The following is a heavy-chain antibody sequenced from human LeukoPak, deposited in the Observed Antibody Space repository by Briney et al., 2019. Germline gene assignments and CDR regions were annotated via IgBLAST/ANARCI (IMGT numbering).Heavy chain of an antibody. CDR2: IKSKTDGGTT. Sequence: PGGSLSLSCAASGFTFGNAWMSWVRQAPGKGLEWAGRIKSKTDGGTTDYAAPVKGRFTISRDDSKNTLYLQMNSLKTEDTAVYYCTTNYYLDYWGQGTLVTVSS. J-gene: IGHJ4*02. V-gene: IGHV3-15*01. CDR1: GFTFGNAW. CDR3: TTNYYLDY.